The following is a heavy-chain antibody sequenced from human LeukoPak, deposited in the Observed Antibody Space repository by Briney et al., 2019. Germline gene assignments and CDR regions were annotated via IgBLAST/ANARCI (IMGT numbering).Heavy chain of an antibody. CDR3: ARARIHHNWSDP. CDR2: MNPNSGNT. CDR1: GYTFTSYD. V-gene: IGHV1-8*01. J-gene: IGHJ5*02. D-gene: IGHD5-18*01. Sequence: ASVKVSCKASGYTFTSYDINWVRQATGQGLEWMGWMNPNSGNTGYAQKFQGRVTMTRNTSISTAYMELSSLRSEDTAVYCCARARIHHNWSDPWGQGTLVTVSS.